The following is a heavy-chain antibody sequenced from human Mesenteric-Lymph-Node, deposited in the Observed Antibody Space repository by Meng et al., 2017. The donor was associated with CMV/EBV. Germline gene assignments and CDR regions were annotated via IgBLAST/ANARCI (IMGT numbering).Heavy chain of an antibody. CDR3: ARDLSGSGIYAWFDP. CDR1: GGSISGGSYY. J-gene: IGHJ5*02. Sequence: GSLRLSCTVSGGSISGGSYYWGWIRQPPGKGLEWIGSIYYTGSTAYNPSLRSRVTIEVDTSKNKFSLNLRSLTAADTAVYYCARDLSGSGIYAWFDPWGQGTLVTVSS. V-gene: IGHV4-39*07. CDR2: IYYTGST. D-gene: IGHD3-10*01.